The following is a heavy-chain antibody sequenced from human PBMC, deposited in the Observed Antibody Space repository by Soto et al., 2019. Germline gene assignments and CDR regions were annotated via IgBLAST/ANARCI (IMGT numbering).Heavy chain of an antibody. V-gene: IGHV1-69*01. D-gene: IGHD1-1*01. CDR1: GGTFTNDA. J-gene: IGHJ4*02. Sequence: QVQLVQSGAEVKKPGFSVKVSCEVSGGTFTNDAISWVRQAPGQGPEWMGGVMPLFGTPNYAQSFRYRLTITADESSSTVYMELRSLAPEDTAMYFCAKARGESPMVQEDFFDYWGQGTLVSVAS. CDR2: VMPLFGTP. CDR3: AKARGESPMVQEDFFDY.